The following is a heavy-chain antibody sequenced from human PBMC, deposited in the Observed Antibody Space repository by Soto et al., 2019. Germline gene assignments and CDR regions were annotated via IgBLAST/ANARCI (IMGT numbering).Heavy chain of an antibody. J-gene: IGHJ4*02. V-gene: IGHV3-74*01. D-gene: IGHD3-3*01. CDR3: AGDGVTIFGN. Sequence: PGGSLRLSRATSGFTLISYWIHWVRQAPGKGLVWVSRINSDGSSTSYADSVKGRFTISRDNAKNTLYLQMNSLRAEDTAVYYCAGDGVTIFGNWGQGTLVTVSS. CDR1: GFTLISYW. CDR2: INSDGSST.